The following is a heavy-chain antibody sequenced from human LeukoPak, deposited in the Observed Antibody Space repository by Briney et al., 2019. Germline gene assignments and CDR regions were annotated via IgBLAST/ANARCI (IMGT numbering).Heavy chain of an antibody. V-gene: IGHV3-11*01. J-gene: IGHJ3*02. CDR2: ISSSGSTI. CDR1: GFTFSDYY. Sequence: GGSLRLSCAASGFTFSDYYMSWIRQAPGKGLEWVSYISSSGSTIYYADSVKGRFTISRDNAKNSLYLQMNSLRAEDTAVYYCARDSPPITMVRGVIGAYDIWGQGTMVTVSS. D-gene: IGHD3-10*01. CDR3: ARDSPPITMVRGVIGAYDI.